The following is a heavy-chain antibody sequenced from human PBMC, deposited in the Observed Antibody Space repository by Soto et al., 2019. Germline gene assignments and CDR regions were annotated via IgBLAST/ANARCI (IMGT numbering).Heavy chain of an antibody. D-gene: IGHD4-17*01. V-gene: IGHV3-21*04. CDR1: GFIFSSYT. CDR2: IRSSSSNI. J-gene: IGHJ4*02. CDR3: AREDYAGASPRFDY. Sequence: GGSLRLSCAASGFIFSSYTMAWVRQAPGKGLEWVSSIRSSSSNIEYADSVKGRFSVSRDNANNSLFLQINSLRAEDTAIYYCAREDYAGASPRFDYWGLGALVTVSS.